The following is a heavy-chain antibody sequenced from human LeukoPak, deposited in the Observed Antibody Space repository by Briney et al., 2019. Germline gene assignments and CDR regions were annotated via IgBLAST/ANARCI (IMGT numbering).Heavy chain of an antibody. CDR1: GYSISSGYY. J-gene: IGHJ4*02. D-gene: IGHD6-19*01. CDR3: ARRGAPVAGTGLDY. Sequence: PSETVSLTCAVSGYSISSGYYWGWIRQPPGKGLEWIGSIYHSGSTYYNPSLKSRVTISVDTSKNQFSLKLSSVTAADTAVYYCARRGAPVAGTGLDYWGQGTLVTVSS. V-gene: IGHV4-38-2*01. CDR2: IYHSGST.